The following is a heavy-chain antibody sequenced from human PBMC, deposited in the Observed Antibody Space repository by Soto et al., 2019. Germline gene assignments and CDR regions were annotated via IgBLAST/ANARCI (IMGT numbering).Heavy chain of an antibody. CDR3: ARDIGSSSWYGYYYYGMDV. CDR2: IGTAGDT. D-gene: IGHD6-13*01. Sequence: PGGSLRLSCAASGFTFSSYDMHWVRQATGKGLEWVSAIGTAGDTYYPGSVKGRFTISRENAKNSLYLQMNSLRAEDTAVYYCARDIGSSSWYGYYYYGMDVWGQGTTVTVS. V-gene: IGHV3-13*01. J-gene: IGHJ6*02. CDR1: GFTFSSYD.